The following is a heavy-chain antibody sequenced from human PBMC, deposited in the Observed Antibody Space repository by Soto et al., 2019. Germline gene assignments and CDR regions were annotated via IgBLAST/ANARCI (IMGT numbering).Heavy chain of an antibody. CDR3: APAAIFWFDP. CDR2: IYYSGST. D-gene: IGHD2-2*02. V-gene: IGHV4-39*01. Sequence: SETLSLTCTVSGGSISSSSSYWGWIRQPPGKGLEWVGSIYYSGSTYYNPSLKSRVTISVDTSKNQFSLKLSSVTAADTAVYYCAPAAIFWFDPWGQGTLVTVSS. CDR1: GGSISSSSSY. J-gene: IGHJ5*02.